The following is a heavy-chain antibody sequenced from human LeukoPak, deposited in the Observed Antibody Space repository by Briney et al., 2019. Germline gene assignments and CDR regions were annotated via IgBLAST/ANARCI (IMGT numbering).Heavy chain of an antibody. CDR3: ATVVGGYYPPVDGLDI. D-gene: IGHD6-25*01. V-gene: IGHV3-74*01. J-gene: IGHJ3*02. CDR2: INRDGSDS. Sequence: GGSLRLSCAASGFTFSSCWMHWVRQARGKGLLWVSRINRDGSDSSYADSVKGRFTISRDNAKNTLYLQMYSLRAEDTAVYYCATVVGGYYPPVDGLDIWGQGTMVTVSS. CDR1: GFTFSSCW.